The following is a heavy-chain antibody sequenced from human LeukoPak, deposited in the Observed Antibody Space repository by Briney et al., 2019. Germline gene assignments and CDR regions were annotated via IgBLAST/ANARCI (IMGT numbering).Heavy chain of an antibody. Sequence: PSETLSLTCTVSGGSISSYYWSWIRQPAGKGLEWIGRIYTSGSTNYNPSLKSRVTMSVDTSKNQFSLKLSSVTAADTAVYYCARDHYGSGSYYYYYYMGVWGKGTTVTVSS. CDR1: GGSISSYY. J-gene: IGHJ6*03. CDR3: ARDHYGSGSYYYYYYMGV. V-gene: IGHV4-4*07. D-gene: IGHD3-10*01. CDR2: IYTSGST.